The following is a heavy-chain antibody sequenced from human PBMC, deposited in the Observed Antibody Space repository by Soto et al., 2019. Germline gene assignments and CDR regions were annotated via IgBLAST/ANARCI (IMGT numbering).Heavy chain of an antibody. CDR2: ISSDSRYV. Sequence: PGGSLRLSCAASGFIFSTYSVNWVRQAPGQGLEWVSAISSDSRYVYYADSVKGRFTISRDNAKNSLYLQMNSLRAEDTAVYYCARIEGDGSGTKGGYALDVWGQGTTVTVSS. J-gene: IGHJ6*02. CDR3: ARIEGDGSGTKGGYALDV. CDR1: GFIFSTYS. V-gene: IGHV3-21*01. D-gene: IGHD3-10*01.